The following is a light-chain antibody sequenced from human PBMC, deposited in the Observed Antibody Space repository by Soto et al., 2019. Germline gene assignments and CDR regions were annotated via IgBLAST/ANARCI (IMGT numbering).Light chain of an antibody. CDR1: RRDVGGYNY. V-gene: IGLV2-14*01. Sequence: QSALTQPASVSGSPGQSITISCTGTRRDVGGYNYVSWYQQYPGKSPKLLIYEVTHRPSGVSNRFSGSKSGNTASLTISGLQAEDEADYYWSSYTISNTLPFVFGTGTKLTVL. J-gene: IGLJ1*01. CDR2: EVT. CDR3: SSYTISNTLPFV.